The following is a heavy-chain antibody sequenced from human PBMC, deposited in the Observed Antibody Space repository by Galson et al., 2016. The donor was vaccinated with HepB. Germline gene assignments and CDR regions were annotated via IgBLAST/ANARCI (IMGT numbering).Heavy chain of an antibody. V-gene: IGHV3-33*01. CDR2: IWNDGRTT. D-gene: IGHD2-15*01. J-gene: IGHJ5*01. Sequence: SLRLSCATSGLSFSVRGMHWVRQAPGKGLEWVAVIWNDGRTTYDGDSGKGRFIISRDNSRETLYLQMNSLRVDDTATYYCATDGPPTVVVGAALDSWGQGTLVTVSS. CDR3: ATDGPPTVVVGAALDS. CDR1: GLSFSVRG.